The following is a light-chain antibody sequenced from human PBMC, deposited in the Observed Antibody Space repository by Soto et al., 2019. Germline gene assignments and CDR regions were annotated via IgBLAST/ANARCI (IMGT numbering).Light chain of an antibody. V-gene: IGLV2-14*03. CDR3: SSYTSSSTHV. CDR1: SSDVGAYVF. CDR2: DVS. Sequence: QSALTQPASVSASPGQSITISCTGTSSDVGAYVFVSWYQQHPGEVPKLMIFDVSSRPSGVSDRFSGSKSGNTASLTISGLQAEDEGDYYCSSYTSSSTHVFGSGTKVTVL. J-gene: IGLJ1*01.